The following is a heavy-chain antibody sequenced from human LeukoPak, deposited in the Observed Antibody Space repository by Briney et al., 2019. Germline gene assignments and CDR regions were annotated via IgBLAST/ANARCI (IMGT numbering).Heavy chain of an antibody. CDR3: AKRFGDLFSYFDY. CDR1: GFTFITYG. D-gene: IGHD3-10*01. Sequence: GGSLRLSCATSGFTFITYGMIWVRQAPGKGLEWVAFIRNDGSHDYYADSVKGRFTISRDNSKSTLFLQMNSLRVEDTAVYYCAKRFGDLFSYFDYWGQGTPVTVSS. CDR2: IRNDGSHD. J-gene: IGHJ4*02. V-gene: IGHV3-30*02.